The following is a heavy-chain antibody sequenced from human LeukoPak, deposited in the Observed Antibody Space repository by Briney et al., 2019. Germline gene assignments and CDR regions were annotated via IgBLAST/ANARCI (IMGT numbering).Heavy chain of an antibody. J-gene: IGHJ4*02. Sequence: PGGSLRLSCAASGFTFSSYGMHWVRQAPGKGLERVAVIWYDGSNKYYADSVKGRFTISRDNSKNTLYLQMNSLRAEDTAVYYCARDLRPGYDSSGLDYWGQGTLVTVSS. CDR2: IWYDGSNK. V-gene: IGHV3-33*01. CDR1: GFTFSSYG. D-gene: IGHD3-22*01. CDR3: ARDLRPGYDSSGLDY.